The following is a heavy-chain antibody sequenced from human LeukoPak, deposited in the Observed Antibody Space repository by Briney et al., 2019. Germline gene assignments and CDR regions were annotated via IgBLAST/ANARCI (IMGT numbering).Heavy chain of an antibody. J-gene: IGHJ4*02. D-gene: IGHD2-2*01. Sequence: SVKVSCKASGYIFSDYYMHWVRQAPGQGLEWMGGIIPIFGTANYAQKFQGRVTITADESTSTAYMELSSLRSEDTAVYYCARGVGDCSSTSCHDYWGQGTLVTVSS. CDR2: IIPIFGTA. CDR3: ARGVGDCSSTSCHDY. CDR1: GYIFSDYY. V-gene: IGHV1-69*13.